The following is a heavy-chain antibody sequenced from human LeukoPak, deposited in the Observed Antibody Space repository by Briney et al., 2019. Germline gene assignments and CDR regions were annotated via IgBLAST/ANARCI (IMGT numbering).Heavy chain of an antibody. CDR2: INHRGST. CDR1: GGSFSGYY. CDR3: ARSDPRPAYYYYYMDV. J-gene: IGHJ6*03. V-gene: IGHV4-34*01. Sequence: SETLSLTCAVYGGSFSGYYWSWIRQPPGKGLEWIGEINHRGSTNYNPSLKSRVTISVDTSKNQFSLKLSSVTAADTAVYYCARSDPRPAYYYYYMDVWGKGTTVTVSS.